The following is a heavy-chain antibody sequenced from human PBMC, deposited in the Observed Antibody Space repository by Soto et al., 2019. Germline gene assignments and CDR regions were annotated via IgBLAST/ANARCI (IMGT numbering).Heavy chain of an antibody. J-gene: IGHJ4*02. V-gene: IGHV3-74*03. D-gene: IGHD3-10*01. Sequence: EEELVESGGGLVKPGGSLRLSCAASKFSFNNYWMHWVRQVPGKGPVWVSRINHDGTKTEYADSVKGRFTISRDNTKNSLYLQMNSLRVDDTAVYYCASSLLPWVRKPPYYWGLGALVTVSS. CDR2: INHDGTKT. CDR1: KFSFNNYW. CDR3: ASSLLPWVRKPPYY.